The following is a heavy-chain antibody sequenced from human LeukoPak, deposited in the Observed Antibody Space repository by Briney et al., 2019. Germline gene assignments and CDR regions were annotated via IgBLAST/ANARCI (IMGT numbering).Heavy chain of an antibody. Sequence: LTGGSLRLSCAASGFTFSSYAMSWVRQAPGKGLEWVSAISGSGGSTYYADSVKGRFTISRDNSKNTLYLQMNSLRAEDTAVYYCAKTPFYDFWSGPSFDYWGQGTLVTVSS. CDR2: ISGSGGST. J-gene: IGHJ4*02. CDR3: AKTPFYDFWSGPSFDY. CDR1: GFTFSSYA. D-gene: IGHD3-3*01. V-gene: IGHV3-23*01.